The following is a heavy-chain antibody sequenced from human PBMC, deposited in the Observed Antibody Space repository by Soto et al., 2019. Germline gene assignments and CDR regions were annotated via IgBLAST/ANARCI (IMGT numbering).Heavy chain of an antibody. V-gene: IGHV4-31*03. J-gene: IGHJ4*02. D-gene: IGHD6-13*01. CDR2: IYYSGST. CDR3: AGGGIAAAAPPDY. Sequence: QVQLQESGPGLVKPSQTLSLTCTVSGGSISSGGYYWSWIRQHPGKGLEWIGYIYYSGSTYYNPSLKRRVTVSVDTSKNQFSLKLSSVTAADTAVYYCAGGGIAAAAPPDYWGQGTLVTVSS. CDR1: GGSISSGGYY.